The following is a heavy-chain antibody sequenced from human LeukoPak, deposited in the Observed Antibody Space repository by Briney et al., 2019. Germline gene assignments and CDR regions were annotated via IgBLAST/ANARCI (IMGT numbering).Heavy chain of an antibody. CDR1: GGTFSSYA. D-gene: IGHD3-9*01. CDR3: ARNSVRGYDILTGIPV. J-gene: IGHJ4*02. V-gene: IGHV1-69*04. CDR2: IIPILGIA. Sequence: VASVKVSCKASGGTFSSYAISWVRQAPGQGLEWMGRIIPILGIANYAQKFQGRVTITADKSTSTAYMELSSLRSDDTAVYYCARNSVRGYDILTGIPVWGQGTLVTVSS.